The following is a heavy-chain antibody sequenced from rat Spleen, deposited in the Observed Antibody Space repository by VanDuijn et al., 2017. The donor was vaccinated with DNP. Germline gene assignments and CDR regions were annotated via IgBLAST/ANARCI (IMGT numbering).Heavy chain of an antibody. Sequence: EVQLVESGGGLVQPGRSMKLSCAASGLTFTDYYMAWVRQAPPKGLELVASISPGGGFTYDRDSVQGRFTISRDNAKSTLYLHMDSLKSEDTAIYYCTTRDYGGYSGYFDSWGQGVMVTVSS. V-gene: IGHV5-25*01. D-gene: IGHD1-11*01. CDR1: GLTFTDYY. J-gene: IGHJ2*01. CDR2: ISPGGGFT. CDR3: TTRDYGGYSGYFDS.